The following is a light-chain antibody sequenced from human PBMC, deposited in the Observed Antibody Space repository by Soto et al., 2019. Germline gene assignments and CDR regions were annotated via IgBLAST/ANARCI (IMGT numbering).Light chain of an antibody. J-gene: IGLJ2*01. V-gene: IGLV6-57*04. CDR1: SGSIASNY. Sequence: LTQPHSVSESPGKTVTISCTRSSGSIASNYVQWYQQRPGSAPTTVIYEDNQRPSGVPDRFSGSIDSSSNSASLTISGLKTEDEADYYCQSYDSSNHAVVFSGGTKLTVL. CDR2: EDN. CDR3: QSYDSSNHAVV.